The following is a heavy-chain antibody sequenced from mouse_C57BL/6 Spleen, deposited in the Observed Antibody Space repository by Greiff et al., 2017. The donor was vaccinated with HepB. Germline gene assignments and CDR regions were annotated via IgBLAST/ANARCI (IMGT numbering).Heavy chain of an antibody. D-gene: IGHD2-4*01. CDR3: ARDPYDYDEAWFAY. CDR1: GYTFTSYW. Sequence: QVHVKQSGAELVKPGASVKLSCKASGYTFTSYWMHWVKQRPGQGLEWIGMIHPNSGSTNYNEKFKSKATLTVDKSSSTAYMQLSSLTSEDSAVYYCARDPYDYDEAWFAYWGQGTLVTVSA. J-gene: IGHJ3*01. V-gene: IGHV1-64*01. CDR2: IHPNSGST.